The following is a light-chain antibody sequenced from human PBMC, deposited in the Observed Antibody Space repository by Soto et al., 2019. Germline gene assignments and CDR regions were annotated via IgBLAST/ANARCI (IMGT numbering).Light chain of an antibody. Sequence: QSALTQPASVSGSPGQSITIYCTGTSSDVGGYDYVSWYQLHPGKAPKLMVFEVSNRPSGVSYRFSGSKSGNTASLTISGLQAEDEADYFCSSYSISTAYLFGTGTKVTLL. J-gene: IGLJ1*01. CDR1: SSDVGGYDY. V-gene: IGLV2-14*01. CDR2: EVS. CDR3: SSYSISTAYL.